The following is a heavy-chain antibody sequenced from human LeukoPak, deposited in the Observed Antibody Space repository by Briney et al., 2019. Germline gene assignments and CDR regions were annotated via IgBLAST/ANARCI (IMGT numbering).Heavy chain of an antibody. CDR1: GFTVSSNY. CDR3: ARGPSLRLAGNAFDY. V-gene: IGHV3-53*01. D-gene: IGHD5-12*01. J-gene: IGHJ4*02. CDR2: IFTSGGT. Sequence: GGSLRLSCVASGFTVSSNYMSWVRQAPGKGLEWVSVIFTSGGTDYPDAVKGRFTISRDISKSTLYLQMNNLRAEDTAVYYCARGPSLRLAGNAFDYWGQGTPV.